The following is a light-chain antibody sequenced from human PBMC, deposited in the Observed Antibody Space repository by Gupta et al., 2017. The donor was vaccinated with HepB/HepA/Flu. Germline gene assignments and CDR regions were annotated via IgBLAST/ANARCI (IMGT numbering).Light chain of an antibody. CDR2: IDS. CDR3: QSADSSGTYPKVV. Sequence: SYELTQPPSVSVSPGQTARITCSGAALPKQYAYWYQQKPGQAPVRVRYIDSERPSGIPERFSGSSSGTTVTLTMSGVQAEDEADYYCQSADSSGTYPKVVFGGGTKLTVL. CDR1: ALPKQY. V-gene: IGLV3-25*03. J-gene: IGLJ2*01.